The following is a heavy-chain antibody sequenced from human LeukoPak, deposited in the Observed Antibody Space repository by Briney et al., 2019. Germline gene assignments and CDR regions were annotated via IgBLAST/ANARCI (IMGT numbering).Heavy chain of an antibody. V-gene: IGHV2-70*11. Sequence: SGPALLKPTRTLTLTCTFSGFSLSTSGMCVSWVRQPPGKALEWLARIDWDDDKYYSTSLKTRLTISKDTSKSQVVLTMTNMDPVDTATYYCARSMIAEAGTYFDYWGQGTLVTVSS. J-gene: IGHJ4*02. CDR1: GFSLSTSGMC. CDR3: ARSMIAEAGTYFDY. CDR2: IDWDDDK. D-gene: IGHD6-19*01.